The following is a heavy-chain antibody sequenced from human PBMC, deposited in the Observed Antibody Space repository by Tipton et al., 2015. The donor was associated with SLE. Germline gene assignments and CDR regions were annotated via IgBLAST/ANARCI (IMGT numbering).Heavy chain of an antibody. Sequence: SLRLSCATSGFTFSNSAMSWVRQAPGKGLEWVSSLSGNSGATFYADSVKGRFTISRDNSKNTLYLQLNRLRVEDTAVYYCANGVGYFDYWGQGTLVTVSS. CDR2: LSGNSGAT. CDR3: ANGVGYFDY. CDR1: GFTFSNSA. V-gene: IGHV3-23*01. J-gene: IGHJ4*02. D-gene: IGHD1-26*01.